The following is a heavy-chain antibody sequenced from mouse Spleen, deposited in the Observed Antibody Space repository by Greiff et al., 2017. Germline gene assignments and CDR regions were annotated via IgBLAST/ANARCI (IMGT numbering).Heavy chain of an antibody. CDR1: GYTFTDYE. V-gene: IGHV1-15*01. J-gene: IGHJ3*01. Sequence: QVHVKQSGAELVRPGASVTLSCKASGYTFTDYEMHWVKQTPVHGLEWIGAIDPETGGTAYNQKFKGKAILTADKSSSTAYMELRSLTSEDSAVYYCTREDWDWCAYWGQGTLVTVSA. D-gene: IGHD4-1*01. CDR2: IDPETGGT. CDR3: TREDWDWCAY.